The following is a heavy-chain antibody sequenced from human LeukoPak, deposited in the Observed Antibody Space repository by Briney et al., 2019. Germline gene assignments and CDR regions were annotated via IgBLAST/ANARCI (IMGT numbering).Heavy chain of an antibody. CDR2: INHSGST. CDR3: ARARRGYGMDV. V-gene: IGHV4-34*01. J-gene: IGHJ6*04. D-gene: IGHD1-14*01. CDR1: GGSFSGYY. Sequence: SETLSLTCAVYGGSFSGYYWSWIRQPPGKGLEWIGEINHSGSTNYNPSLKSRVTISVDTSKNQFSLKLSSVIAADTAVYYCARARRGYGMDVWGKGTTVTVSS.